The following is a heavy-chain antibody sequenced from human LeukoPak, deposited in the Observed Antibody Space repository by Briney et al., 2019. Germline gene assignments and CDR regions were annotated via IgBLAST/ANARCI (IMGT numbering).Heavy chain of an antibody. J-gene: IGHJ4*02. D-gene: IGHD6-19*01. CDR2: IIPILGIA. Sequence: ASVKVSCKASGGTFSSHAISWVRQAPGQGLEWTGRIIPILGIANYAQKFQGRVTITADKSTSTAYMELSSLRSEDTAVYYCARASVAGQPDYWGQGTLVTVSS. V-gene: IGHV1-69*04. CDR3: ARASVAGQPDY. CDR1: GGTFSSHA.